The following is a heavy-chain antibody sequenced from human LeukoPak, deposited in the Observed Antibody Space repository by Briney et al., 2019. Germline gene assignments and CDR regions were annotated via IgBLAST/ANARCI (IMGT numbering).Heavy chain of an antibody. V-gene: IGHV1-8*01. CDR3: ARLYYYASSGYDALDI. CDR2: MDGGGGKT. J-gene: IGHJ3*02. D-gene: IGHD3-22*01. CDR1: GYTFTSYD. Sequence: VASVKVSCKTSGYTFTSYDINWVRQATGQGLEWVGGMDGGGGKTAYAQKFLGRVTITRNTSISTAYMELSSLTSEDTAVYYCARLYYYASSGYDALDIWGQGTMVTVSS.